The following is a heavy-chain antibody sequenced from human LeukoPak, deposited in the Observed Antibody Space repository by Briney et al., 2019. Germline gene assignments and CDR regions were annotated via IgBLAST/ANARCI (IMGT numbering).Heavy chain of an antibody. J-gene: IGHJ4*02. CDR3: ARYNWNYRGDYFDY. CDR2: IKDDGSEK. Sequence: GGSLRLSCAASGFTFSSYWMSWVREAPGTGLEGVASIKDDGSEKYYVDSVKRRFIITRDNTKNSLYLQMNTLRAEDTAVYYCARYNWNYRGDYFDYWGQGTLVTASS. V-gene: IGHV3-7*01. CDR1: GFTFSSYW. D-gene: IGHD1-7*01.